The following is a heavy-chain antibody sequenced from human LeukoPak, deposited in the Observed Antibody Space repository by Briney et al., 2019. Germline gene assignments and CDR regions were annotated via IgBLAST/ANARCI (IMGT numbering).Heavy chain of an antibody. J-gene: IGHJ4*02. CDR3: ARVRYKYGSYYFDY. Sequence: GGSLRLSCAASGLIFSDNYMSWIRQAPGKGLEWVSNISSGGTITNYADSVKGRFTISRDNAKNSLYLQMNSLRAEDTAVYFCARVRYKYGSYYFDYWGQGTLVTVSS. CDR1: GLIFSDNY. D-gene: IGHD3-10*01. CDR2: ISSGGTIT. V-gene: IGHV3-11*01.